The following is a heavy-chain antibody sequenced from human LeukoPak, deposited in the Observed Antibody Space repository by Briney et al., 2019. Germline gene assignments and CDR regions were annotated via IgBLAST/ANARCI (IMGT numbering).Heavy chain of an antibody. V-gene: IGHV3-11*04. Sequence: PGGSLRLSCAASGFTFSDYYMSWIRQAPGKGLEWVSYITSSGSTIYYADSVKGRFTISSDNAKNSLYLQMNSLRAEDTAVYYCCRTTLYYYYYMDVWGKGTTVTVSS. J-gene: IGHJ6*03. CDR1: GFTFSDYY. CDR2: ITSSGSTI. D-gene: IGHD1-14*01. CDR3: CRTTLYYYYYMDV.